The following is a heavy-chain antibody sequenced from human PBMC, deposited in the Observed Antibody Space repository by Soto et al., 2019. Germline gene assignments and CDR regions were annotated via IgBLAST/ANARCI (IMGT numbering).Heavy chain of an antibody. Sequence: SETLSLTCTVSGDSISSSTYSWGWIRQPPGKGLEYIGTIYYSGKTYYNWPLESRVTMPLDTSKNQFSLRLTSVTAADTALYYCARHRPQEDGSKKGFDHWDQGTLVTVSS. D-gene: IGHD2-15*01. CDR1: GDSISSSTYS. CDR3: ARHRPQEDGSKKGFDH. CDR2: IYYSGKT. V-gene: IGHV4-39*01. J-gene: IGHJ4*02.